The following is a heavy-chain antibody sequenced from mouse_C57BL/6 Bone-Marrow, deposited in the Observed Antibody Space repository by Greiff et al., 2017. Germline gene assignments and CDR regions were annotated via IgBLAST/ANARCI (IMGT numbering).Heavy chain of an antibody. CDR3: EREEEGAMDY. V-gene: IGHV1-39*01. CDR1: GYSFTDYN. CDR2: INPNYGTT. Sequence: VHVKQSGPELVKPGASVKISCKASGYSFTDYNMNWVKQSNGKSLEWIGVINPNYGTTSYNQKFKGKATLTVDQSSSTAYMQLNSLTSEDSAVYYCEREEEGAMDYWGQGTSVTVSS. J-gene: IGHJ4*01.